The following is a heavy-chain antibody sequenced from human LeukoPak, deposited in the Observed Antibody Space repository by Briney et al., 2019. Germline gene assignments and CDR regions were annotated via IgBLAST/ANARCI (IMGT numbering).Heavy chain of an antibody. CDR2: VSPNTGGT. V-gene: IGHV1-2*06. CDR1: EYTFTDYY. CDR3: ARGGRSGYRYFDY. D-gene: IGHD5-18*01. Sequence: ASVKVSCKASEYTFTDYYIHWIRQAPGQGLEWMGRVSPNTGGTDHAQEFRDKITMTRDTSISTAYIELSRLISDDTAVYYCARGGRSGYRYFDYWGQGTLVTVSS. J-gene: IGHJ4*02.